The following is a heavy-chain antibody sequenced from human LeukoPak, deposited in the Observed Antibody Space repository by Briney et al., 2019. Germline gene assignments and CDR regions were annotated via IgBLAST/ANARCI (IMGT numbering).Heavy chain of an antibody. CDR2: ISNDGSEK. Sequence: PGRSLRLSCAASGFTFRNYGMHWVGQAPGRGREGVTFISNDGSEKKYEDSGKDRFTVSRDNSNNTLHLQINSLRPEDTAVYYCAKDQGPLNYWGQGTLVTVSS. D-gene: IGHD2-8*01. V-gene: IGHV3-30*18. CDR1: GFTFRNYG. CDR3: AKDQGPLNY. J-gene: IGHJ4*02.